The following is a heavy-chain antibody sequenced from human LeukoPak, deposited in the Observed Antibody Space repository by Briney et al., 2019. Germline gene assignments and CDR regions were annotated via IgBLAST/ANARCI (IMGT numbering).Heavy chain of an antibody. CDR1: GGSISSSSHY. Sequence: SETLSLTCTVSGGSISSSSHYWGWIRQPPGKGLEWIGSIYYSGSTYYNPSLKSRVTISVDTSKNQFSLKLSSVTAADTAVYYCAIQTGWFDPWGQGTLVTVSS. V-gene: IGHV4-39*07. J-gene: IGHJ5*02. CDR2: IYYSGST. CDR3: AIQTGWFDP. D-gene: IGHD1-14*01.